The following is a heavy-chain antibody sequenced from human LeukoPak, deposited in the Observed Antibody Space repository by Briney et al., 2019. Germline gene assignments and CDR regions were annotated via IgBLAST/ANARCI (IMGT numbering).Heavy chain of an antibody. CDR1: GGTFSSYA. V-gene: IGHV7-4-1*02. Sequence: ASVKVSCKASGGTFSSYAISWVRQAPGQGLEWMGWINTNTGNPTYAQGFTGRFVFSLDTSVSTAYLQISSLKAEDTAVYYCAREGSVLRYFDWLSWGQGTLVTVSS. CDR3: AREGSVLRYFDWLS. J-gene: IGHJ5*02. CDR2: INTNTGNP. D-gene: IGHD3-9*01.